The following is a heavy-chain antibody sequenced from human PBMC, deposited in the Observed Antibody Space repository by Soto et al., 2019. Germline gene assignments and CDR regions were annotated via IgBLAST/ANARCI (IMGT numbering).Heavy chain of an antibody. V-gene: IGHV4-34*01. CDR3: ARGRGYGSSPRGFFGMDV. CDR1: GGSFSGYY. CDR2: INHSGST. J-gene: IGHJ6*02. D-gene: IGHD6-6*01. Sequence: KPSETLSLTCAASGGSFSGYYWSWIRQPPGKGLEWIGEINHSGSTNYNPSPKSRLTISVDTSKNQFSLKLGSVSAADTAVYYCARGRGYGSSPRGFFGMDVWGQGTTVTVSS.